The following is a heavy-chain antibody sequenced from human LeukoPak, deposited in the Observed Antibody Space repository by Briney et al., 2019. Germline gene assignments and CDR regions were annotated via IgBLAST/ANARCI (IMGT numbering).Heavy chain of an antibody. D-gene: IGHD6-13*01. Sequence: GGSLRPSCAASGFTLSGYSMHWVRQAPGKGLEWISYITTTSSTTYYVDSVEGRFTISRDNARNSLYLQMNSLRADDTAVYYCASGPTPGVAAAADYWGQGTLVTVSS. CDR3: ASGPTPGVAAAADY. CDR1: GFTLSGYS. CDR2: ITTTSSTT. V-gene: IGHV3-48*01. J-gene: IGHJ4*02.